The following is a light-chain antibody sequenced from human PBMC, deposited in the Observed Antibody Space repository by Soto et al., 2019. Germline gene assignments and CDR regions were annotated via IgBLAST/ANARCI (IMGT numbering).Light chain of an antibody. V-gene: IGLV2-8*01. CDR1: SSDVGGYNY. Sequence: QSVLTQPPSASGSPGQSVTISCTGTSSDVGGYNYVSWYQQHPGKAPKLIIYDVSKRPSGVPDRFSGSKSGNTASLTVSGLQAEDEADYYCSSYAGSNNWKVVFGGGTKLTVL. CDR3: SSYAGSNNWKVV. CDR2: DVS. J-gene: IGLJ2*01.